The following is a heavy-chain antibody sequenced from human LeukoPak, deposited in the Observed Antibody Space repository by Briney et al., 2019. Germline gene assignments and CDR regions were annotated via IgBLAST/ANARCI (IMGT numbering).Heavy chain of an antibody. CDR3: AREYYDSSGYYVTH. CDR2: IYYSGST. J-gene: IGHJ4*02. CDR1: GGSISSSSYY. D-gene: IGHD3-22*01. Sequence: SETLSLTCTVSGGSISSSSYYWGWIRQPPGKGLEWIGGIYYSGSTYYNPSLKSRVTISVDTSKNQFSLKLSSVTAADTAVYYCAREYYDSSGYYVTHWGQGTLVTVSS. V-gene: IGHV4-39*01.